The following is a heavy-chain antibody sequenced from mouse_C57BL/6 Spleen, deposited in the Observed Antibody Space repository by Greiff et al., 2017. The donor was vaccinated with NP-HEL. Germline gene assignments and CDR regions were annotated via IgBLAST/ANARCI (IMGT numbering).Heavy chain of an antibody. D-gene: IGHD2-1*01. CDR2: IYPRSGNT. CDR3: ARQADGNYFDY. V-gene: IGHV1-81*01. CDR1: GYTFTSYG. J-gene: IGHJ2*01. Sequence: VQLQESGAELARPGASVKLSCKASGYTFTSYGISWVKQRTGQGLEWIGEIYPRSGNTYYNEKFKGKATLTADKSSSTAYMELRSLTSEDSAVYFCARQADGNYFDYWGQGTTLTVSS.